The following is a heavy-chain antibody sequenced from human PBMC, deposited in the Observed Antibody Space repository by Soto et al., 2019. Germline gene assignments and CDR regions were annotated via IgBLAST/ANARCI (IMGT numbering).Heavy chain of an antibody. CDR2: INAGNGNT. CDR3: AREGDTAMVVNYYYGMDV. Sequence: ASVKVSCKASGYTFTSYAMHWVRQAPGQRLEWMGWINAGNGNTKYSQKFQGRVTITRDTSASTAYMELSSLRSEDTAVYYCAREGDTAMVVNYYYGMDVWGQGTTVTVS. CDR1: GYTFTSYA. V-gene: IGHV1-3*01. J-gene: IGHJ6*02. D-gene: IGHD5-18*01.